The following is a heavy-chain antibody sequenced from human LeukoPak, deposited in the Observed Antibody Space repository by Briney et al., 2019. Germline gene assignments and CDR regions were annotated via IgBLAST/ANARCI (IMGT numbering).Heavy chain of an antibody. J-gene: IGHJ6*02. Sequence: KPSETLSLTCAVSGGSISSGGYSWSWIRQPPGKGLEWIGYIYHSGSTYYNPSLKSRVTISVDRSKNQFSLKLSSVTAADTAVYYCARGGYYDSSGYLPPHYYYYYYGMDVWGQGTTVTVS. CDR2: IYHSGST. D-gene: IGHD3-22*01. CDR1: GGSISSGGYS. V-gene: IGHV4-30-2*01. CDR3: ARGGYYDSSGYLPPHYYYYYYGMDV.